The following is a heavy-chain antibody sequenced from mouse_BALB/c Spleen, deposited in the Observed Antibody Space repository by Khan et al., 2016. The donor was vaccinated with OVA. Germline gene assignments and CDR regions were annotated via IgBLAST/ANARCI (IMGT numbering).Heavy chain of an antibody. CDR2: IISGDIYT. D-gene: IGHD1-1*01. CDR3: ARQGYGGGFAY. Sequence: EVELVESGGDLVKPGGSLKLSCAASGFTFSSYGMSWVRQTPDKRLEWVAIIISGDIYTYYPDRVKGRFTISRDNAKNTLYLQMSRLKAEDTAMYYCARQGYGGGFAYWGQGTLVTVSA. V-gene: IGHV5-6*01. CDR1: GFTFSSYG. J-gene: IGHJ3*01.